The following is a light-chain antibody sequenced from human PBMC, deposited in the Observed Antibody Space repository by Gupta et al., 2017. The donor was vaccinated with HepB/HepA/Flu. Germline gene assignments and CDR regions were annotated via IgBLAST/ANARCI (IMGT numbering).Light chain of an antibody. CDR2: TNN. V-gene: IGLV1-44*01. CDR1: TSNIESNT. J-gene: IGLJ1*01. Sequence: QSVLTQPPSISGIPGQTVTISCSGSTSNIESNTVDWYQQLPGAAPKLLIYTNNQRPSGVPGRFSGSRSGTSASLAISGLQSEDEADYYCASWDDSLDGQVFGTGTKLTVL. CDR3: ASWDDSLDGQV.